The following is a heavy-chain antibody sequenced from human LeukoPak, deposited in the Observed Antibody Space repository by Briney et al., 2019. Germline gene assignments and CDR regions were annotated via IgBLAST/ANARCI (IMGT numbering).Heavy chain of an antibody. D-gene: IGHD2-21*02. J-gene: IGHJ4*02. CDR1: GFSFSSYT. V-gene: IGHV3-48*01. CDR2: ITGSSTTI. CDR3: ARDSDCYCGLFDY. Sequence: GGSLRLSCAASGFSFSSYTMNWVRQAPGKGLEWIAYITGSSTTIFYADSVKDRFTVARDNSKKALFLQMNSLRVEDTAVYYCARDSDCYCGLFDYWGQSTRVTVSS.